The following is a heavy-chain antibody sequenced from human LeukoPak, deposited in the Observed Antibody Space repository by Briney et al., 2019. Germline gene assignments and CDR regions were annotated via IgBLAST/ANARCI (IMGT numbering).Heavy chain of an antibody. J-gene: IGHJ4*02. V-gene: IGHV4-30-4*01. D-gene: IGHD3-3*01. Sequence: SETLSLTCTVSGGSISSGDYYWSWIRQPPGKGLEWIGYIYYSGSTYYNPSLKSRVTISVDTSKNQFSLKLSSVTAADTAVYYCARGRRFWSGYLYDYWGQGTLVTVSS. CDR3: ARGRRFWSGYLYDY. CDR1: GGSISSGDYY. CDR2: IYYSGST.